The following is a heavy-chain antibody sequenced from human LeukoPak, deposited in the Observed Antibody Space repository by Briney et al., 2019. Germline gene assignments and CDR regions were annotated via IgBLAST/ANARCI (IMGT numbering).Heavy chain of an antibody. D-gene: IGHD6-6*01. CDR3: ARDKSSSSTYRWFDP. CDR1: GFTFSSYS. Sequence: GGSLRLSCAASGFTFSSYSMNWVRQAPGKGLEWVSSISSRSSYIYYADSVKGRFTISRDNAKNSLYLQMNSLRAEDTAVNYCARDKSSSSTYRWFDPWGQGTLVTVSS. J-gene: IGHJ5*02. CDR2: ISSRSSYI. V-gene: IGHV3-21*01.